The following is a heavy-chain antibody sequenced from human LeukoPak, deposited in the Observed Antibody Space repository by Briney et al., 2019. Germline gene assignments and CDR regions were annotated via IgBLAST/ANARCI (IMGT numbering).Heavy chain of an antibody. Sequence: SVKVSCKASGGTFSSYAISWVRQAPGQGLEWMGGIIPIFDTANYAQKFQGRVTVTADKSSTTVYMELSSLRSEDTAVYYCARDHVDYYGSGSPSDYFDYWGQGTLVTVSS. J-gene: IGHJ4*02. V-gene: IGHV1-69*06. CDR3: ARDHVDYYGSGSPSDYFDY. CDR2: IIPIFDTA. CDR1: GGTFSSYA. D-gene: IGHD3-10*01.